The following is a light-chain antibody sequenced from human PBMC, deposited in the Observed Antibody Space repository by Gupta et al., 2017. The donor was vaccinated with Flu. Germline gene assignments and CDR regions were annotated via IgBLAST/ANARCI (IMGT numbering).Light chain of an antibody. CDR2: LGS. V-gene: IGKV2-28*01. Sequence: DIVMTQSPLSLPVTPGEPASISCRSSQSLLHSNGYNYLDWYLQKPGQSPQLLIYLGSNRASGVPDRFSGSGSGTDFTLKISRVEAEDVGVYYCMQALQTPITFGQGTPVEIK. CDR1: QSLLHSNGYNY. CDR3: MQALQTPIT. J-gene: IGKJ5*01.